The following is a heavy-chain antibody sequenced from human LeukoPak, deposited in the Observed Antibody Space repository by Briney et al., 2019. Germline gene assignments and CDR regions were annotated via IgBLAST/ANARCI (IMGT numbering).Heavy chain of an antibody. D-gene: IGHD3-16*01. CDR1: GFTFSSYA. Sequence: GGSLRLSCAASGFTFSSYAMHWVRQAPGKGLEWVAVISYDGSNKYYADSVKGRFTISRDNSQNTLYLQMNSLRAEDTAVYYCARDPLWEGYFDYWGQGTLVTVSS. CDR2: ISYDGSNK. CDR3: ARDPLWEGYFDY. J-gene: IGHJ4*02. V-gene: IGHV3-30*01.